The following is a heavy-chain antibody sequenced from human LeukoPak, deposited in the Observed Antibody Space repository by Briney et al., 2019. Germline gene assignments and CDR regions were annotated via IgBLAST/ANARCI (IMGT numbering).Heavy chain of an antibody. CDR1: GYTFTSYY. CDR2: INPSGGST. D-gene: IGHD3-22*01. CDR3: ARDGRDDSSGYYPDY. Sequence: ASVKVSCKASGYTFTSYYMHWVRQAPGQGLEWMGIINPSGGSTSYAQKFQGRVTMTRDTSTSTVYMELSSLRSEDTAVYYCARDGRDDSSGYYPDYWGQGTLVTVSS. V-gene: IGHV1-46*01. J-gene: IGHJ4*02.